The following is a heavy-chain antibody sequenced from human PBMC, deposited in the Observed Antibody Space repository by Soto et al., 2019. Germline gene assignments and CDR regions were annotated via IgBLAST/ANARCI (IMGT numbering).Heavy chain of an antibody. Sequence: TLSLTCTVSGGSISSGDYYWSWIRQPPGKGLDWIGYIYYSGSTYYNPSLKSRVTISVDTSKNQFSLKLSSVTAADTAVYYCAREPGSSWRNYYYYGMDVWGQGTTVNVYS. V-gene: IGHV4-30-4*01. CDR1: GGSISSGDYY. D-gene: IGHD6-13*01. CDR2: IYYSGST. CDR3: AREPGSSWRNYYYYGMDV. J-gene: IGHJ6*02.